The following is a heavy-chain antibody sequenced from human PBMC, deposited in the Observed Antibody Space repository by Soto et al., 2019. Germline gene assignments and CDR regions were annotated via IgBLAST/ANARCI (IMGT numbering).Heavy chain of an antibody. CDR1: GDSVSSGDYY. Sequence: PSETLSLTCTVSGDSVSSGDYYWSWIRQPPGKGLEWVGYIYYSGSTNYNPSLKSRLTISLDTSKNQFSLKLNSVTAADTAVYYCARDRSVWGNYRPSFDYWGQGTLVTVSS. CDR2: IYYSGST. J-gene: IGHJ4*02. D-gene: IGHD3-16*02. CDR3: ARDRSVWGNYRPSFDY. V-gene: IGHV4-30-4*01.